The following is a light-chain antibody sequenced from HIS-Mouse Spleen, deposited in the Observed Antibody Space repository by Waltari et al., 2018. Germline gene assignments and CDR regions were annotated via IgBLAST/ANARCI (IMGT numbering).Light chain of an antibody. CDR3: QQYNNWPIMYT. V-gene: IGKV3-15*01. CDR1: QSVSSN. J-gene: IGKJ2*01. Sequence: EIVMTQSPATLSVSPGERATLSCRASQSVSSNLAWYQQNPGQAPRRLIYGASARATGLPARFSGSGSGTEFTLTISSMQSEDFAVYYCQQYNNWPIMYTFGQGTKVEIK. CDR2: GAS.